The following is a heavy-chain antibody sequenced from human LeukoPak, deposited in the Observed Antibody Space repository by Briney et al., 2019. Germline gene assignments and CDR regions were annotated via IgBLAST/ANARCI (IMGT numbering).Heavy chain of an antibody. CDR2: IKSKTDGGTT. Sequence: GGSLRLSCTASGFTFGDYTISWFRQAPGKGLEWVGRIKSKTDGGTTDYAAPVKGRFTISRDDSKNTLYLQMNSLRAEDTAVYYCAKVHGGGVTTSDWFDPWGQGTLVTVSS. V-gene: IGHV3-15*01. CDR1: GFTFGDYT. D-gene: IGHD5-18*01. CDR3: AKVHGGGVTTSDWFDP. J-gene: IGHJ5*02.